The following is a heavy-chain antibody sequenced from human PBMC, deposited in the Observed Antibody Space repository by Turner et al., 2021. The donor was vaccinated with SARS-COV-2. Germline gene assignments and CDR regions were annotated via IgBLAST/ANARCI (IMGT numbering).Heavy chain of an antibody. CDR2: ISYDGSNK. V-gene: IGHV3-30*18. D-gene: IGHD3-10*01. CDR1: EFTFIRSG. Sequence: QVELVGSGGGVVQPGRSMRLSCAAYEFTFIRSGIHWVRQAPGKGLEWVALISYDGSNKYNADSVKGRFTSSRDNSKNTMYLQMNSLRAEDTAVYYCAKGSWRYGSRSYPDYWGQGTLVTVSS. CDR3: AKGSWRYGSRSYPDY. J-gene: IGHJ4*02.